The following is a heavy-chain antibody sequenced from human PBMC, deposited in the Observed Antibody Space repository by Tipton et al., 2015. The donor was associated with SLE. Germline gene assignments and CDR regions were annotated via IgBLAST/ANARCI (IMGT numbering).Heavy chain of an antibody. CDR1: GFTFSDYW. CDR3: ATSYYDFWSGWDY. D-gene: IGHD3-3*01. V-gene: IGHV3-7*01. Sequence: SLRLSCAASGFTFSDYWTSWVRQAPGMGLEWVANIKQDGNEKYYVDSVKGRFTISTDNAKNSLYLQMSSLRADDTAVYYCATSYYDFWSGWDYWGQGTLVTVSS. CDR2: IKQDGNEK. J-gene: IGHJ4*02.